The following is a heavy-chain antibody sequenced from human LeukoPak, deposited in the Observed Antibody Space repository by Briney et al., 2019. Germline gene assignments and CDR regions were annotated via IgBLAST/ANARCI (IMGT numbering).Heavy chain of an antibody. CDR1: GYTFTSYD. D-gene: IGHD6-19*01. J-gene: IGHJ5*02. Sequence: ASVKVSCKASGYTFTSYDINWVRQATGQGLEWMGRIIPILGIANYAQKFQGRVTITADKSTSTAYMELSSLRSEDTAVYYCASSSSSGWYYNWFDPWGQGTLVTVSS. V-gene: IGHV1-69*04. CDR3: ASSSSSGWYYNWFDP. CDR2: IIPILGIA.